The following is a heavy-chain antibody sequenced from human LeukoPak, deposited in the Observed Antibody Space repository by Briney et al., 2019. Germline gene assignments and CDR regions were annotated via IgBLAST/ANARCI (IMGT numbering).Heavy chain of an antibody. J-gene: IGHJ4*02. CDR3: ANSVTFGGALRGN. CDR2: ICTSSSII. V-gene: IGHV3-48*01. Sequence: PGGSLRLSCAASGFSFSSYSMNWVRQAPGKGLEWVSYICTSSSIIYYADSVKGRFTISRDTAKNSLYMQMSSLRGEDAAVYYCANSVTFGGALRGNWGQGTLVTVSS. CDR1: GFSFSSYS. D-gene: IGHD3-16*01.